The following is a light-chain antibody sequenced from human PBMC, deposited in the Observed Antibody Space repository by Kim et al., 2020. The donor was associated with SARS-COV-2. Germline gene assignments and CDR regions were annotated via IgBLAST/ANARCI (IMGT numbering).Light chain of an antibody. CDR1: SLRSYY. CDR3: NSRDSSGNHYV. Sequence: LGQTFRITCQGDSLRSYYASWYQQKPGQAPVLVIYGKNNRPSGIPDRFSGSSSGNTASLTITGAQAEDEADYYCNSRDSSGNHYVFGTGTKVTVL. J-gene: IGLJ1*01. CDR2: GKN. V-gene: IGLV3-19*01.